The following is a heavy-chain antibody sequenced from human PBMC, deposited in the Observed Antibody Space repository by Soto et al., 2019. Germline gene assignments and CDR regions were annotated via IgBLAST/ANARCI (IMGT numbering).Heavy chain of an antibody. D-gene: IGHD1-1*01. V-gene: IGHV3-23*01. J-gene: IGHJ4*02. CDR2: ISGGGGNT. CDR3: ATREDTTVPSHFDY. CDR1: GFTFTGYA. Sequence: PGGSLRLSCVASGFTFTGYAMSWVRQAPGKGLEWVSDISGGGGNTYYADSVKGRFTISRDNSKNTLYLQMNSLRAEDTAVYYCATREDTTVPSHFDYWGQGTLVTVSS.